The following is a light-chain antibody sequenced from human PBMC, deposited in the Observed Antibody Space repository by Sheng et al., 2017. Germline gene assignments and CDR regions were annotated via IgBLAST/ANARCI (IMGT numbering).Light chain of an antibody. CDR2: KAS. Sequence: DIQMTQSPSTLSASVGDRVTITCRASQSISSWLAWYQQKPGKAPKILIYKASILESGVPSRFSGSGSGTEFTLTISSLQPEDSATYYCQQLRNYPITFGQGTRLEIK. J-gene: IGKJ5*01. V-gene: IGKV1-5*03. CDR3: QQLRNYPIT. CDR1: QSISSW.